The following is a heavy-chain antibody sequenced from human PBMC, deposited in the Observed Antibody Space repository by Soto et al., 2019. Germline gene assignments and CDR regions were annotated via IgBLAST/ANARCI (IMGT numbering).Heavy chain of an antibody. CDR3: ARDSAFKGVDK. V-gene: IGHV1-69*12. D-gene: IGHD2-8*01. CDR2: IIPIFPTP. Sequence: QVQLVQSGAEVKKPGSSVTVSCKASGGTFGNSAISWVRQAPGQGLEWMGGIIPIFPTPDYAQKFQGRVTITADESTTTAYMEMTSLRAEDTAVYYCARDSAFKGVDKWGQGVLVTVSS. J-gene: IGHJ4*02. CDR1: GGTFGNSA.